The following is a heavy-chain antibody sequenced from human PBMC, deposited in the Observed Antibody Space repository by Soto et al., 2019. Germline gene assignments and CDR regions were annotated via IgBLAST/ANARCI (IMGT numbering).Heavy chain of an antibody. CDR3: ARGCHRRTSHWFGP. D-gene: IGHD1-7*01. CDR2: MNPNSGNT. Sequence: VSFKVCWEARGYGFTSKSMMWVRQATGQGLEWMGWMNPNSGNTGYAQKFQGRVTMTRNTSISTAYMELSSLRSEDTAVYYCARGCHRRTSHWFGPWGQGTLGTVSS. V-gene: IGHV1-8*01. CDR1: GYGFTSKS. J-gene: IGHJ5*02.